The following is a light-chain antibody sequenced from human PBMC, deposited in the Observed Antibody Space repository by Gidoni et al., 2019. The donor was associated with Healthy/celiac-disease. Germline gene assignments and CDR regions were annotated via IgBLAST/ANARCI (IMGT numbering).Light chain of an antibody. Sequence: SALTQPAPAAGSPGQSITISCTGTSSDVGGYNYVSWYQQHPGKAPKLMIYDVSNRPSGVSNRFSGSKSGNTASLTISGLQAEDEADYYCSSYTSSSPIVVFGGGTKLTVL. J-gene: IGLJ2*01. V-gene: IGLV2-14*01. CDR2: DVS. CDR1: SSDVGGYNY. CDR3: SSYTSSSPIVV.